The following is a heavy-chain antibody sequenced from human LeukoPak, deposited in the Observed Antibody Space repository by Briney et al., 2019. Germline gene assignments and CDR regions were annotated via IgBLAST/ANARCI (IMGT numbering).Heavy chain of an antibody. D-gene: IGHD3-10*01. Sequence: SSETLSLTCTVSGGSISSYYWSWIRQPPGKGLEWIGYIYYSGSTNYNPSLKSRVTISVDTSKNQFSLKLSSVTAADTAVYYCARGGSWGSGSFYYWGQGTLVTVSS. J-gene: IGHJ4*02. CDR1: GGSISSYY. V-gene: IGHV4-59*08. CDR3: ARGGSWGSGSFYY. CDR2: IYYSGST.